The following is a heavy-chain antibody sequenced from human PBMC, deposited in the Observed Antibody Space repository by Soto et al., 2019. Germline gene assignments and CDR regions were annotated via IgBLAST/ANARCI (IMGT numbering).Heavy chain of an antibody. Sequence: GGSLRLSCAASGFTFSSYAMSWVRQAPGKGLEWVSAISGSGGSTYYADSVKGRFTISRDNSKNTLYLQMNSLRAEDTAVYYCANYRAGAVAAAHYYGMDVWGQGTTVTVSS. CDR1: GFTFSSYA. V-gene: IGHV3-23*01. J-gene: IGHJ6*02. CDR3: ANYRAGAVAAAHYYGMDV. D-gene: IGHD6-13*01. CDR2: ISGSGGST.